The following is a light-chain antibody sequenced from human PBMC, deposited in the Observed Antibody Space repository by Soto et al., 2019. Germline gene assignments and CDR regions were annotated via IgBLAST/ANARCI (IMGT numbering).Light chain of an antibody. Sequence: QAVVTQEPSLTVSPGGTVTLTCGSSTGAVTSGHYPYWFQQKPGQAPRTLIYDTSNKHSWTPARFSGSLLGGKAALTLSGAQPEDEAEYDCLLSYSCARQVVFGGGTKLTVL. CDR1: TGAVTSGHY. CDR2: DTS. CDR3: LLSYSCARQVV. V-gene: IGLV7-46*01. J-gene: IGLJ2*01.